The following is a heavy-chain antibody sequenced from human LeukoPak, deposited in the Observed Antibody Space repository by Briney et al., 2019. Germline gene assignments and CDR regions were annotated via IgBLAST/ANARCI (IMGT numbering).Heavy chain of an antibody. Sequence: SETLSLTCAVSGGSISSGGYSWSWIRQPPGKGLEWIGYIYHSGSTYYNPSLKSRVTISVDRSKNQFSLKLCSVTAADTAVYYCARGGVTTSWFDPWGQGTLVTVSS. CDR3: ARGGVTTSWFDP. CDR1: GGSISSGGYS. CDR2: IYHSGST. D-gene: IGHD4-17*01. V-gene: IGHV4-30-2*01. J-gene: IGHJ5*02.